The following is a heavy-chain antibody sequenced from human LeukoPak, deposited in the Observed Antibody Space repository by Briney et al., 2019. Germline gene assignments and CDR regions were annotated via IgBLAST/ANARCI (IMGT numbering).Heavy chain of an antibody. J-gene: IGHJ4*02. V-gene: IGHV3-53*01. CDR2: IYSGGST. CDR1: GFTVSSNY. Sequence: QPGGSLRLSCAASGFTVSSNYMSWVRQAPGQGLEWVSVIYSGGSTYYADSVKGRFTISRDISKNTVYLQMNSLRAEDTAVYYCAKDSVYGGRDYWGQGTLVTVSS. D-gene: IGHD4-23*01. CDR3: AKDSVYGGRDY.